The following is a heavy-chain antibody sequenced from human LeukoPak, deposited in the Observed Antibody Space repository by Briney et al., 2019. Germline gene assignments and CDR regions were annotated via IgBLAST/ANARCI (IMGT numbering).Heavy chain of an antibody. J-gene: IGHJ3*02. CDR2: IHRDGSST. D-gene: IGHD3-3*01. V-gene: IGHV3-74*01. CDR3: ATISGCPDI. CDR1: GFTFSIYW. Sequence: GGSLRLSCAASGFTFSIYWVHWVRQAPGKGLVWVSGIHRDGSSTSYADSVKGRFTISRDIAKNTLYLQMHSLRAEDTAVSYCATISGCPDIWGQGRMVTVSS.